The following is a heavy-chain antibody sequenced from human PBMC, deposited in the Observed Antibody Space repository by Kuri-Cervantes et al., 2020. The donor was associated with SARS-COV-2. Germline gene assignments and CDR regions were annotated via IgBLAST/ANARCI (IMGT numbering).Heavy chain of an antibody. Sequence: ESLRLSCTVSGGSISSYYWGWIRQPPGKGLEWIGSIYYSGSTYYNPSLKSRVTISVDTSKNQFSLKLSSVTAADTAVYYCARDLGGGSYYHFEVYFDYWGQGTLVTVSS. D-gene: IGHD1-26*01. CDR1: GGSISSYY. J-gene: IGHJ4*02. CDR3: ARDLGGGSYYHFEVYFDY. V-gene: IGHV4-39*07. CDR2: IYYSGST.